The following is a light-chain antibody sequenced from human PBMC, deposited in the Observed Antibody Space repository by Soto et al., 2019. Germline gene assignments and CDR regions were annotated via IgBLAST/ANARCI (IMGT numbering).Light chain of an antibody. CDR1: SSDVGGYNY. Sequence: QSVLTQPPSASGSPGQSVTISCTGTSSDVGGYNYVSWYQQHPGKAPKLMIYEVSKRPSGVPDRFSGSKSGNTASLTVSGLQAEDEADYYCSSYAVSNNSLDVFGTGTKLTVL. J-gene: IGLJ1*01. V-gene: IGLV2-8*01. CDR2: EVS. CDR3: SSYAVSNNSLDV.